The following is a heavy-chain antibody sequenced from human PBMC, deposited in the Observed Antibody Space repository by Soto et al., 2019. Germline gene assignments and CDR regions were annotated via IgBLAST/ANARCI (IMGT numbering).Heavy chain of an antibody. Sequence: NPSETLSLTCAVSGGSISSSNWWSWVRQPPGKGLEWIGEIYHSGSTNYNPSLKSRVTISVDKSKNQFSLKLSSVTAADTAVYYCARDRRYYYGSGNSPRGYYYYGMDVWGQGTTVTVSS. J-gene: IGHJ6*02. CDR3: ARDRRYYYGSGNSPRGYYYYGMDV. D-gene: IGHD3-10*01. CDR1: GGSISSSNW. CDR2: IYHSGST. V-gene: IGHV4-4*02.